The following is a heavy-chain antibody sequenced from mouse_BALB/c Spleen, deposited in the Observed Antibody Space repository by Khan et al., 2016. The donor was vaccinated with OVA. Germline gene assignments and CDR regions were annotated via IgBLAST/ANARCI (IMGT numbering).Heavy chain of an antibody. Sequence: EVELVESGGGLVKPGGSLKLSCAASGFTFSTYTISWVRQTPERRLEWVATISSGGDNTFYPDSLRGRFTLSRDKAKNNRYLHMSSLRSEDTSLYYCARSNYGTFAYWGQGTLVTVSA. V-gene: IGHV5-9*03. D-gene: IGHD2-1*01. CDR2: ISSGGDNT. CDR3: ARSNYGTFAY. J-gene: IGHJ3*01. CDR1: GFTFSTYT.